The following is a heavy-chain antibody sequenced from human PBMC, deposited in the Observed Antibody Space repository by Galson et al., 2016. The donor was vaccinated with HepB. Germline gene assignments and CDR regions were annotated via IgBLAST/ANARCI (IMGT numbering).Heavy chain of an antibody. Sequence: SLSLSCAASGFTCKRYGCNWVRLTPGKGLKWLSYIESYSKIIRYTESVRGRFTVSSDNAKNSVYLQLSGLRVEDTAIYYRARDGPNYNYDLRGQGTLVTVSS. J-gene: IGHJ4*02. CDR3: ARDGPNYNYDL. D-gene: IGHD5-24*01. V-gene: IGHV3-48*04. CDR1: GFTCKRYG. CDR2: IESYSKII.